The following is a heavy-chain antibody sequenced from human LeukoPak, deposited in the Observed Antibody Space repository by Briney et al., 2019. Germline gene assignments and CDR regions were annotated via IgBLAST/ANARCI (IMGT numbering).Heavy chain of an antibody. CDR1: GYTFTSYG. Sequence: RASVKVSCKASGYTFTSYGISWVRQAPGQGLEWMGWISAYNGNTNYAQKLQGRVTMTTDTSTSTAYMELRSLRSDDTAVYYCARVYHYGSGSYLPPYYYYYMDVWGKGTTVTISS. CDR2: ISAYNGNT. V-gene: IGHV1-18*01. J-gene: IGHJ6*03. D-gene: IGHD3-10*01. CDR3: ARVYHYGSGSYLPPYYYYYMDV.